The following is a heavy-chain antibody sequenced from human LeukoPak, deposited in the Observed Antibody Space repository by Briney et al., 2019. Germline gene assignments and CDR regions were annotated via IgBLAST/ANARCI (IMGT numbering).Heavy chain of an antibody. V-gene: IGHV4-59*01. CDR2: IYYSGST. Sequence: SETLSLTCTVSGGSISSYYWSWIRQPPGKGLEWIGYIYYSGSTNYNPSLKSRVAISVDTSKNQFSLKLSSVTAADTAVYYCARVRYFDWLLSGDNWFDPWGQGTLVTVSS. D-gene: IGHD3-9*01. J-gene: IGHJ5*02. CDR1: GGSISSYY. CDR3: ARVRYFDWLLSGDNWFDP.